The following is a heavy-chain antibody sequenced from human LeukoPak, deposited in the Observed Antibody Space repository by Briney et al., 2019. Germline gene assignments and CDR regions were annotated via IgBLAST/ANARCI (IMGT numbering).Heavy chain of an antibody. CDR3: GXXXXXXXXXGFGYFDL. V-gene: IGHV5-51*01. Sequence: GXXXTXXWXGWVRQMPGKXLGXMXIIFPADSDTRXSPSFQGQVTISADXXXNTAYLQWSSLKASDTAMYYFGXXXXXXXXXGFGYFDLWGRGTLVTVSS. D-gene: IGHD2-2*03. CDR2: IFPADSDT. CDR1: GXXXTXXW. J-gene: IGHJ2*01.